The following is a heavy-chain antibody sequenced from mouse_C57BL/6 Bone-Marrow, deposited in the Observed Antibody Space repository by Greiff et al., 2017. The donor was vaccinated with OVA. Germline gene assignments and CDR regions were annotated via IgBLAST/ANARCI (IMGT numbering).Heavy chain of an antibody. CDR3: ARPYYYGSRGFAY. V-gene: IGHV14-3*01. CDR2: IDPANGNT. CDR1: GFNIKNTY. Sequence: VQLQQSVAELVRPGASVKLSCTASGFNIKNTYMHWVKQRPEQGLEWIGRIDPANGNTKYAPKFQGKATLTADTSSTTAYLQLSSLTSEDTAIYYGARPYYYGSRGFAYGGQGTLVTVSA. J-gene: IGHJ3*01. D-gene: IGHD1-1*01.